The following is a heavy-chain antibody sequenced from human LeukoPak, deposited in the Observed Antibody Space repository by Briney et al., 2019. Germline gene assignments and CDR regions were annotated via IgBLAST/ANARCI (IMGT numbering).Heavy chain of an antibody. CDR2: INSYNGNT. V-gene: IGHV1-18*01. J-gene: IGHJ4*02. Sequence: ASVKVSCKASGYTFTNHGITWVRQAPGEGLEWMGWINSYNGNTNYAQKFQGRVTMTTDTTTSTAYMELRSLRSDDTAVYFCARGEWDLLFDYWGQGTLVTVSS. CDR3: ARGEWDLLFDY. CDR1: GYTFTNHG. D-gene: IGHD1-26*01.